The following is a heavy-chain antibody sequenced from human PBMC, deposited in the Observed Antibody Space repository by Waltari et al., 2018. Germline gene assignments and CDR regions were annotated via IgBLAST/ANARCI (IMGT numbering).Heavy chain of an antibody. J-gene: IGHJ5*02. Sequence: QVQLQESGPGLVKPSGTLSLTCAVSGGSISSTNWWTWVRQPPGKGLAWIGEISHTGSTDANSSLKSRVTISVDNSKNQFSLKLNSVTAADTAVYDCARARYFGSLFAWFDPWGQGTLVNVSS. V-gene: IGHV4-4*02. CDR1: GGSISSTNW. CDR2: ISHTGST. D-gene: IGHD1-20*01. CDR3: ARARYFGSLFAWFDP.